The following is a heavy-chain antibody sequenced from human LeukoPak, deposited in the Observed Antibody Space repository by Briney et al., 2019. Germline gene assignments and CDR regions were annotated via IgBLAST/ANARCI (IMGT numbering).Heavy chain of an antibody. CDR1: GYTFTGYY. Sequence: ASVKVSCKASGYTFTGYYMHWVRQAPGQVLGWMGWINPNSGGTNYAQKFQGRVTMTRDTSISTAYMELSRLRSDDTAVYYCAREGCRSTSCYPAPNWFDPWGQGTLVTVSS. D-gene: IGHD2-2*01. J-gene: IGHJ5*02. CDR3: AREGCRSTSCYPAPNWFDP. CDR2: INPNSGGT. V-gene: IGHV1-2*02.